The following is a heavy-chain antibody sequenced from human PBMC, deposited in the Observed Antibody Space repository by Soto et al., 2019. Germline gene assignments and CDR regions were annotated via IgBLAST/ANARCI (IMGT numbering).Heavy chain of an antibody. J-gene: IGHJ4*02. CDR2: INAGNGNT. CDR1: GYAFTSYA. D-gene: IGHD3-3*01. V-gene: IGHV1-3*01. CDR3: ARGSGAWNYDFWSGYYT. Sequence: ASVKVSFKASGYAFTSYAMHWVRQAPGQRLEWMGWINAGNGNTKYSQKFQGRVTITRDTSASTAYMELSSLRSEDTAVYYCARGSGAWNYDFWSGYYTWGQGTLVTVSS.